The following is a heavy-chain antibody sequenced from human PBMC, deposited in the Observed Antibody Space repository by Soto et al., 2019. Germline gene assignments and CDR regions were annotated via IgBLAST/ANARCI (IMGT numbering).Heavy chain of an antibody. J-gene: IGHJ3*01. CDR1: GDSVSTNSAT. Sequence: QIQLQQSGPGLVKPSQTLSLTCVISGDSVSTNSATWNWIRQSPSRGLEWLGRTYLRSKWYNEDAVSVKCRIAIRPDTSKNLFSLQLSSVTPEDTAVYFCARAAVAFDAFDLWGQGTVVTVSS. CDR3: ARAAVAFDAFDL. V-gene: IGHV6-1*01. CDR2: TYLRSKWYN. D-gene: IGHD2-15*01.